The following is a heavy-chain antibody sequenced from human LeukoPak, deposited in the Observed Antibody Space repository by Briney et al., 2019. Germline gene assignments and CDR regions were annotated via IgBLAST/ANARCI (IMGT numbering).Heavy chain of an antibody. J-gene: IGHJ3*02. CDR2: ISGSGGST. D-gene: IGHD3-16*01. CDR3: AKRFFGVKGAFDI. Sequence: PGRSLRLSCAASGFTFSSYAMSWVRQAPGKGLEWVSAISGSGGSTYYADSVKGRFTISRDNSKNTLYLQMNSLRAEDTAVYYCAKRFFGVKGAFDIWGQGTMVTVSS. CDR1: GFTFSSYA. V-gene: IGHV3-23*01.